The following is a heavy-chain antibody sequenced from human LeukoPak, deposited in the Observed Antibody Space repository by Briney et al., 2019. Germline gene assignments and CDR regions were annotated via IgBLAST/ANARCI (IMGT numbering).Heavy chain of an antibody. J-gene: IGHJ5*02. CDR2: IYYSGST. CDR1: GGSVSSGSYY. V-gene: IGHV4-61*01. CDR3: ARDDNWFDP. Sequence: SETLSLTCTVSGGSVSSGSYYWNWIRQPPGKGLEWIGYIYYSGSTNYNPSLKSRVTISVDTSKNQFSLQLNSVTPEDTAVYYCARDDNWFDPWGQGTLVTVSS.